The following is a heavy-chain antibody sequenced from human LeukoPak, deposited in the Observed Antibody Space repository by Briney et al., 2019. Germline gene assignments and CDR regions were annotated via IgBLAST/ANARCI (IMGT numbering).Heavy chain of an antibody. D-gene: IGHD2-2*02. CDR3: GKRQCSSTSCYSDNWFDP. Sequence: GGSLRLSCAASGFTFNNYAMSWFRQTPGKGLEWVSAISGSGDRTYYAESVKGRFSISRDNSKNTLYLQMHSLRAEDTAVYYCGKRQCSSTSCYSDNWFDPWGQGTLVTVSS. CDR1: GFTFNNYA. V-gene: IGHV3-23*01. CDR2: ISGSGDRT. J-gene: IGHJ5*02.